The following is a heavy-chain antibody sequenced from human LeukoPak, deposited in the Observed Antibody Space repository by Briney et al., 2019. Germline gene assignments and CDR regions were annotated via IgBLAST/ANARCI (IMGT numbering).Heavy chain of an antibody. Sequence: SGGSLRLSCAASGFSFSNSGMHWVRQAPGKGLEYVSSINADGGTKYYANSVKGRFTISRDNSKNTLYLQMGNVRPDDTAVYYWASLDMSEISWGQGTLVTVSS. CDR2: INADGGTK. D-gene: IGHD2-15*01. CDR3: ASLDMSEIS. CDR1: GFSFSNSG. V-gene: IGHV3-64*01. J-gene: IGHJ5*02.